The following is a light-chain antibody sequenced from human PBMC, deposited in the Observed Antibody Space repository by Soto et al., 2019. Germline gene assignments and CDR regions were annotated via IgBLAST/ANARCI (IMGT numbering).Light chain of an antibody. J-gene: IGKJ1*01. CDR2: GTS. CDR3: QQYGSSRT. Sequence: EIVLTQSPDTLSLSPGERATLSCRASQRINTSYLAWYQQKPGQAPRLLISGTSIRATGIPDRFSGSGSGADFTLTISRLESEDFAVYFCQQYGSSRTFGQGTKVDIK. V-gene: IGKV3-20*01. CDR1: QRINTSY.